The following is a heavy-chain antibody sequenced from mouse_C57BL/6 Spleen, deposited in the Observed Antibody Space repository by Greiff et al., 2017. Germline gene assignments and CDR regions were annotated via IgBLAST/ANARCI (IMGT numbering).Heavy chain of an antibody. J-gene: IGHJ1*03. V-gene: IGHV1-19*01. CDR3: ARSLTGPHWYFDV. CDR2: INPYNGGT. CDR1: GYTFTDYY. D-gene: IGHD4-1*01. Sequence: VQLQQSGPVLVKPGASVKMSCKASGYTFTDYYMNWVKQSHGKSLEWIGVINPYNGGTSYNQKFKGKATLTVDKSSSTAYMELNSLTSEDSAVYYCARSLTGPHWYFDVWGTGTTVTVSS.